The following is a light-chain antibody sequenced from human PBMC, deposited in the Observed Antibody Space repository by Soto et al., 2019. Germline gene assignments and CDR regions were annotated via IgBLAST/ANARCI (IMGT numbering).Light chain of an antibody. Sequence: ALTQPASVFGSPGQSITISCTGTSSDVGGYNFVSWYQQHPGKAPKLMIYEVSNRPSGVSNRFSGSKSGNTASLTISGLQPEDEADYYCSSYTTSSTVVFGTGTKVAVL. CDR3: SSYTTSSTVV. CDR2: EVS. CDR1: SSDVGGYNF. J-gene: IGLJ1*01. V-gene: IGLV2-14*03.